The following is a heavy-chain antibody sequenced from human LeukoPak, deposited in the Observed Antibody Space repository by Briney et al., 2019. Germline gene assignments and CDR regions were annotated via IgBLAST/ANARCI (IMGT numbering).Heavy chain of an antibody. CDR2: INWNGGST. CDR1: GFTFSSYA. CDR3: ARDLNYYGSGSSFFDI. V-gene: IGHV3-20*04. J-gene: IGHJ3*02. Sequence: GGSLRLSCAASGFTFSSYAMTWVRQAPGKGLEWVSGINWNGGSTGYADSVKGRFTISRDNAKNSLYLQMNSLRAEDTALYYCARDLNYYGSGSSFFDIWGQGTMVTVSS. D-gene: IGHD3-10*01.